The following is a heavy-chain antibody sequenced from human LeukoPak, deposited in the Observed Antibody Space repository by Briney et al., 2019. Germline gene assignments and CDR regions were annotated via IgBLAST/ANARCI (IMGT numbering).Heavy chain of an antibody. CDR1: GGSISSYY. CDR2: IYYSGST. D-gene: IGHD6-19*01. J-gene: IGHJ5*02. Sequence: SETLSLTCTVSGGSISSYYWSWIRQPPWKGLEWIGYIYYSGSTNYNPSLKSRVTISVDTSKNQFSLKLSSVTAAATAVYYCARAVKAVAYWFDPWGQGTLVTVSS. V-gene: IGHV4-59*01. CDR3: ARAVKAVAYWFDP.